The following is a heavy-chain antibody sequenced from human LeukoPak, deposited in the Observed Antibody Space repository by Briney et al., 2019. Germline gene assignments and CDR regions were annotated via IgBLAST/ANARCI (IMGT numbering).Heavy chain of an antibody. V-gene: IGHV3-48*04. Sequence: GGSLRLSCAASGFTFSSYSMNWVRQAPGKGLEWVSYISSSSSTIYSADSVKGRFTISRDNAKNSLYLQMNSLRAEDTAVYYCARVLWGWYFDYWGQGTLVTVSS. CDR2: ISSSSSTI. CDR3: ARVLWGWYFDY. CDR1: GFTFSSYS. J-gene: IGHJ4*02. D-gene: IGHD7-27*01.